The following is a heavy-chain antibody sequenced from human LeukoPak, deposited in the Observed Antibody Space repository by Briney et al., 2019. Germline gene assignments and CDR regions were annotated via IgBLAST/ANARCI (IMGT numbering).Heavy chain of an antibody. D-gene: IGHD3-16*01. V-gene: IGHV3-74*01. Sequence: GGSLRLSCAASGFTLSSYWMHWVRQAPGKGLVWVSRIIRDGSSINYADSVKGRFTISRDDAKNTLYLQMNSLRAEDTAVYYCARDTITSSRFFDVWGRGTLVTVSS. CDR3: ARDTITSSRFFDV. CDR1: GFTLSSYW. J-gene: IGHJ2*01. CDR2: IIRDGSSI.